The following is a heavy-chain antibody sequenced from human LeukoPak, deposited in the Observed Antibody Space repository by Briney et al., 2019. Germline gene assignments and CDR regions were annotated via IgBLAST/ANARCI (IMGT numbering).Heavy chain of an antibody. D-gene: IGHD6-19*01. J-gene: IGHJ4*02. CDR3: ARDATVAVAVPFDY. Sequence: SVKVSCTASGGTFSSYAISWVRQAPGQGLEWMGRIIPILGIANYAQKFQGRVTITADKSTSTAYMELSSLRSEDTAVYYCARDATVAVAVPFDYWGQGTLVTVSS. CDR2: IIPILGIA. CDR1: GGTFSSYA. V-gene: IGHV1-69*04.